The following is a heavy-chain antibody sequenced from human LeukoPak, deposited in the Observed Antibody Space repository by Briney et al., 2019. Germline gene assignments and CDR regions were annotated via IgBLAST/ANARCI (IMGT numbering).Heavy chain of an antibody. CDR1: GFTFSSYE. CDR3: ARLRSKYWFDP. J-gene: IGHJ5*02. Sequence: GGSLRLSCAASGFTFSSYEMNWVRQAPGKGLQWVSFITSSGNTMYYADSVKGRFTISRDNAKNSLYLQMNSLRADDTAVYYCARLRSKYWFDPWGQGTLVTVSS. D-gene: IGHD4-11*01. V-gene: IGHV3-48*03. CDR2: ITSSGNTM.